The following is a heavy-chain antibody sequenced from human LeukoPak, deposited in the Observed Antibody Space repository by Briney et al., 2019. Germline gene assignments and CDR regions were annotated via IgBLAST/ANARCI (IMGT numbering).Heavy chain of an antibody. CDR3: ARDVYYGSGSYFDY. Sequence: GGSLRLSCAASGFTFSSYGMHWVRQAPGKGLEWVAVIRYDGSNKYYADSVKGRFTISRDNSKNTLYLQMNSLRAEDTAVYYCARDVYYGSGSYFDYWGQGTLVTVSS. D-gene: IGHD3-10*01. CDR2: IRYDGSNK. J-gene: IGHJ4*02. V-gene: IGHV3-33*01. CDR1: GFTFSSYG.